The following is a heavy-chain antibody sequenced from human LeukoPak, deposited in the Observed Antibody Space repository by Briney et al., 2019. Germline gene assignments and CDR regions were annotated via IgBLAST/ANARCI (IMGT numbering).Heavy chain of an antibody. J-gene: IGHJ4*02. CDR2: ISGSGGST. CDR3: AKDLAYGPPFHYFDY. Sequence: PGGSLRLSCAASGFTFSSYAMSWVRQAPGKGLEWVSAISGSGGSTYYADSVKGRFTISRDNSKNTVYLQMNSLRAEDTAVYYCAKDLAYGPPFHYFDYWGQGTLVTVSS. CDR1: GFTFSSYA. D-gene: IGHD2-21*01. V-gene: IGHV3-23*01.